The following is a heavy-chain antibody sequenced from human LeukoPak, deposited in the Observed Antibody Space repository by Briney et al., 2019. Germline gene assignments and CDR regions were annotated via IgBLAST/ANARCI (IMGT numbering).Heavy chain of an antibody. J-gene: IGHJ5*02. D-gene: IGHD3-16*01. CDR3: ARDWGSSGWYNWFDP. V-gene: IGHV3-30*03. Sequence: GGSLRLSCGVSGFSIGNHGMHWIRQAPNKGLEWVAMISHDGGAKYYGDSVKGRLTISRDNSDNTLYLQMNSLRVEDTAVYYCARDWGSSGWYNWFDPWGQGILVTVSS. CDR1: GFSIGNHG. CDR2: ISHDGGAK.